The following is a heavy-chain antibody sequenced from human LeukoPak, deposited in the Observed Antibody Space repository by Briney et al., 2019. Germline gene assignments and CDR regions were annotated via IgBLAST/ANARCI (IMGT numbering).Heavy chain of an antibody. Sequence: GGSLRLSCATSGFSFSSSGMHWVRQAPGKGLEWVAVIWYDGSNEYYADSVKGRFTISRDNSKNTLYLQMNSLRAEDTAVYYCAKDYGWNAIVRATAGFDFWGQGTLVTVSS. J-gene: IGHJ4*02. CDR1: GFSFSSSG. CDR3: AKDYGWNAIVRATAGFDF. CDR2: IWYDGSNE. V-gene: IGHV3-30*02. D-gene: IGHD1-26*01.